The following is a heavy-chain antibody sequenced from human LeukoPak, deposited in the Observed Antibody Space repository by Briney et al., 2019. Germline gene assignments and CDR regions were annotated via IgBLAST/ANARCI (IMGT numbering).Heavy chain of an antibody. V-gene: IGHV4-4*07. J-gene: IGHJ4*02. Sequence: PSETLSLTCTVSGASISSYYWSWIRQPAGRGLEWIGRIYTTGSTNYNSSLKSRVTMSVDTSKNQFSLKLTSVTAADTAVYYCARDGDSRDWGQGTLVTVSS. D-gene: IGHD3-22*01. CDR2: IYTTGST. CDR1: GASISSYY. CDR3: ARDGDSRD.